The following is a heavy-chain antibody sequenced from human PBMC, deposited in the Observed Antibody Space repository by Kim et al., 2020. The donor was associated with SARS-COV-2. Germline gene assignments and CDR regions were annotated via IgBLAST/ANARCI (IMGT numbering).Heavy chain of an antibody. D-gene: IGHD3-16*02. CDR3: ARSLYDYVWGSYRLSSRGGYMDV. V-gene: IGHV3-30*04. Sequence: GGSLRLSCAASGFTFSSYAMHWVRQAPGKGLEWVAVISYDGSNKYYADSVKGRFTISRDNSKNTLYLQMNSLRAEDTAVYYCARSLYDYVWGSYRLSSRGGYMDVWGKGTTVTVSS. CDR2: ISYDGSNK. J-gene: IGHJ6*03. CDR1: GFTFSSYA.